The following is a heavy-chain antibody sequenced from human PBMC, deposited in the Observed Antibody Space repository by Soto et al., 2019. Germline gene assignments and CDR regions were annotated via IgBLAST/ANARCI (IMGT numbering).Heavy chain of an antibody. J-gene: IGHJ6*02. CDR1: GFTCTRYS. CDR3: VREGGVPSAIGHYYYGMDV. Sequence: GGSLRLSCPASGFTCTRYSMNWVRQAPGKGLEWVSSISSTTNYIYYGDSMKGRFTISRDNAKNSLYLEMNNLRDDDTAVYYCVREGGVPSAIGHYYYGMDVWGQGTAVTVSS. D-gene: IGHD2-2*02. CDR2: ISSTTNYI. V-gene: IGHV3-21*06.